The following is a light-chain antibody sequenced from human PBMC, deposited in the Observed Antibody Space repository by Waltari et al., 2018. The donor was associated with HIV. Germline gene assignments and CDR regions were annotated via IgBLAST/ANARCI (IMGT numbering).Light chain of an antibody. V-gene: IGLV2-14*01. CDR3: SSYISSATPE. CDR2: EVT. J-gene: IGLJ3*02. CDR1: SSDVGAYY. Sequence: QSALTQPASVSGSPGQSISISCTGTSSDVGAYYVSWYQHHSGKAPKVIIYEVTNRPSGVSHRFSGSKSGNTASLTISGLLPDDEADYFCSSYISSATPEFGGGTRLTVL.